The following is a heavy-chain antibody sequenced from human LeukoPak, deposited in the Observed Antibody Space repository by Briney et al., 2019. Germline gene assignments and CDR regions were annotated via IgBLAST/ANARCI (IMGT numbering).Heavy chain of an antibody. V-gene: IGHV3-15*05. CDR3: TTDGVD. CDR2: IKTQTDYGTT. Sequence: GGSLRLSCAASGFTFSSYSMNWVRQAPGKGLEWVGLIKTQTDYGTTDYAAPVKGRFIISRDDSKHTLFLQMNSLRTEDTAVYYCTTDGVDWGQGTMVTVSS. J-gene: IGHJ3*01. CDR1: GFTFSSYS.